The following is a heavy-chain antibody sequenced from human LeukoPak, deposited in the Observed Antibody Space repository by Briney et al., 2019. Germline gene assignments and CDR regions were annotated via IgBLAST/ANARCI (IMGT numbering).Heavy chain of an antibody. CDR1: GGSISSYY. CDR3: ARDAGSTSYSDY. J-gene: IGHJ4*02. V-gene: IGHV4-59*01. D-gene: IGHD2-2*01. CDR2: IYYSGST. Sequence: SETLSLTCTVSGGSISSYYWSWVRQPPGKGLEWIGYIYYSGSTNYNPSLKSRVAISVDTSKNQFSLKLSSVTAADTAVYYCARDAGSTSYSDYWGQGTLVTVSS.